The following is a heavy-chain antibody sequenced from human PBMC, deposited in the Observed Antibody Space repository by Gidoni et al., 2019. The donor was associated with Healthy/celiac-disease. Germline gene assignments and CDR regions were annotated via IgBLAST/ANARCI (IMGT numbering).Heavy chain of an antibody. CDR3: ARGFRHIVVVTAPRGYYFDY. Sequence: QVQLQQWGAGLLKPSEPLSLTCAVYGGSFSGYYRSWIRQPPGKGLEWIGEINHSGSTNYNPSLKSRVTISVDTSKNQFSLKLSAVTAADTAVYYCARGFRHIVVVTAPRGYYFDYWGQGTLVTVSS. D-gene: IGHD2-21*02. V-gene: IGHV4-34*01. CDR1: GGSFSGYY. J-gene: IGHJ4*02. CDR2: INHSGST.